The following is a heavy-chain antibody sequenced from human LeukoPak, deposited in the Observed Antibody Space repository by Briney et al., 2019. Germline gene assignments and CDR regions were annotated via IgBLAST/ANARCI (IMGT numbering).Heavy chain of an antibody. Sequence: PGGSLRLSCAASGFTFSSYWMSWARQAPGKGLEGVAIINGDGSEKLYVDSVKGRFTISRDNAENSLYLQTNSLRAEDTAVYYCARGTSGSYDYWGQGTLVTVSS. CDR2: INGDGSEK. CDR1: GFTFSSYW. CDR3: ARGTSGSYDY. J-gene: IGHJ4*02. V-gene: IGHV3-7*01. D-gene: IGHD3-10*01.